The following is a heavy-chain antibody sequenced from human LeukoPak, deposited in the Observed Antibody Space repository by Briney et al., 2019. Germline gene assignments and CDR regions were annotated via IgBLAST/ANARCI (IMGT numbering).Heavy chain of an antibody. CDR3: ARHGGTAYFYMDV. CDR2: IYTSGST. CDR1: GGSFSGYY. D-gene: IGHD1-1*01. J-gene: IGHJ6*03. V-gene: IGHV4-59*10. Sequence: SETLSLTCAVYGGSFSGYYWSWIHQPPGKGLEWIGRIYTSGSTNYNPSLKSRVTISVDTSKNQFSLKLSSVTAADTAVYFCARHGGTAYFYMDVWGKGTTVIVSS.